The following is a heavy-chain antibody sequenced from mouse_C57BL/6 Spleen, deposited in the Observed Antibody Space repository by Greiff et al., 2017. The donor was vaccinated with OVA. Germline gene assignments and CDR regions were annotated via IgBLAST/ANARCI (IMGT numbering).Heavy chain of an antibody. CDR3: AMENYYGSSDSFAY. CDR2: IHPSDSDT. CDR1: GYTFTSYW. D-gene: IGHD1-1*01. J-gene: IGHJ3*01. Sequence: VQLQQPGAELVKPGASVKVSCKASGYTFTSYWMHWVKQRPGQGLEWIGRIHPSDSDTNYNQKFKGKATLTVDKSSSTAYMQLSSLTSEVSAVYYCAMENYYGSSDSFAYWGQGTLVTVSA. V-gene: IGHV1-74*01.